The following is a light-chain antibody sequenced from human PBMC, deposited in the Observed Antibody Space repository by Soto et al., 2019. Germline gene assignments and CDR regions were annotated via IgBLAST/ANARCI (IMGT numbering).Light chain of an antibody. V-gene: IGKV1-5*01. CDR2: DAS. CDR1: QSISTW. CDR3: QHYTRFPYT. J-gene: IGKJ2*01. Sequence: DLQMTQSPSTLSASVGDRVTITCRASQSISTWLAWYQQKPGKAPQLLIYDASSLESGVPVRFSGSGSGTEFTLTISRLQPDDFATYYCQHYTRFPYTFGQGTKLEIK.